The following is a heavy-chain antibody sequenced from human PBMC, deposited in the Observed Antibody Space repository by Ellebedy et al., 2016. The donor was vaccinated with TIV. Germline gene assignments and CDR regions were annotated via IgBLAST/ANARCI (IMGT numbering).Heavy chain of an antibody. CDR2: ISGYNGNT. Sequence: AASVKVSCKASGYTFTNYGISWVRQAPGQGLEWMGWISGYNGNTYSAQKLQGRVTMTTDTSKSTAYMELRSLRSDDTAVYYCARVVDGEYEDYWGQGALVTVSS. D-gene: IGHD4-17*01. V-gene: IGHV1-18*04. J-gene: IGHJ4*02. CDR1: GYTFTNYG. CDR3: ARVVDGEYEDY.